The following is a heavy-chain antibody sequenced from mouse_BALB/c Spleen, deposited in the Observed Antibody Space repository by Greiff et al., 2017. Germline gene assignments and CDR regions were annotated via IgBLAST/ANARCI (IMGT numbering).Heavy chain of an antibody. CDR2: ISSGGST. D-gene: IGHD3-3*01. Sequence: EVQRVESGGDLVKPGGSLKLSCAASGFTFSSYAMSWVRQTPEKRLEWVASISSGGSTYYPDSVKGRFTISRDNARNILYLQMSSLRSEDTAMYYCAREGRRYAMDYWGQGTSVTVSS. CDR3: AREGRRYAMDY. J-gene: IGHJ4*01. CDR1: GFTFSSYA. V-gene: IGHV5-6-5*01.